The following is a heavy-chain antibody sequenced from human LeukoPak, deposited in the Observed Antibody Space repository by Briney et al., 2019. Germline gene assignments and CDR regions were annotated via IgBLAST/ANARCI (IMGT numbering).Heavy chain of an antibody. D-gene: IGHD5-12*01. CDR3: ARQVWGATIRDYYGMDV. V-gene: IGHV5-51*01. CDR2: IYPGDSNT. Sequence: GEPLNISCKGSEYSFTSYWIGWARQLPGKGLERMGIIYPGDSNTRYNPSFQGQVTTSADKSMSTAYLQWSSLKASDTAMYYCARQVWGATIRDYYGMDVWGKGATVTVSS. J-gene: IGHJ6*04. CDR1: EYSFTSYW.